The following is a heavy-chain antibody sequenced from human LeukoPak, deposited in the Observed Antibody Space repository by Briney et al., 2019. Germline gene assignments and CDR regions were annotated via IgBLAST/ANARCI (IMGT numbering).Heavy chain of an antibody. J-gene: IGHJ4*02. D-gene: IGHD1-1*01. V-gene: IGHV1-2*02. CDR1: GYTFAAYY. CDR2: INPNSGGT. Sequence: SVKVSCKASGYTFAAYYIHWMRQAPGQGLEWMGWINPNSGGTEYTQKFQGRVTMTRDTSIRTAYMELNNLKSDDTAVYYCVRDRAGERSVYWGQGTLVTVSS. CDR3: VRDRAGERSVY.